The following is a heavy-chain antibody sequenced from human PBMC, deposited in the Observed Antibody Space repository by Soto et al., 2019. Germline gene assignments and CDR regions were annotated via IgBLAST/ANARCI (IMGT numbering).Heavy chain of an antibody. V-gene: IGHV1-69*13. J-gene: IGHJ6*02. CDR1: GGTFSSYA. CDR2: IIPIFGTA. Sequence: ASVKVSCKASGGTFSSYAISWVRQAPGQGLEWMGGIIPIFGTANYAQKFQGRVTITADESTSTAYMELSSLRSEDTAVYYCCSSGRRYYYYYGMDVWGQGTTVTVSS. CDR3: CSSGRRYYYYYGMDV. D-gene: IGHD6-6*01.